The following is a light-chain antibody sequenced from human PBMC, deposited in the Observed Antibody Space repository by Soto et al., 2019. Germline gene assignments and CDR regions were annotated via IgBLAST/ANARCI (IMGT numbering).Light chain of an antibody. CDR1: QSIGMW. CDR2: KAS. CDR3: QQYNSYSNA. J-gene: IGKJ2*01. Sequence: DIQMTQSPSTLSTSVGDRVTITCRASQSIGMWLAWYQQKAGKAPKRLIYKASTLQSGVPSRFSGSGSGTEFTLTISSVQPTDFATYDCQQYNSYSNAFGQGTKLEIK. V-gene: IGKV1-5*03.